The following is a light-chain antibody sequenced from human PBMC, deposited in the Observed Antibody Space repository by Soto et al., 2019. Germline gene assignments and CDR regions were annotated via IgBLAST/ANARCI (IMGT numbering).Light chain of an antibody. J-gene: IGKJ3*01. V-gene: IGKV3-20*01. Sequence: EIVLTQSPGTLSLSPGERATLSCRASQSVSSNYLAWYQQKPGQAPRLLMYGASSRASGIPDRFSGSGSGTDFTLTINIVEPEDFGVYYCQQYGRSPFTFVPGTKVDIK. CDR2: GAS. CDR1: QSVSSNY. CDR3: QQYGRSPFT.